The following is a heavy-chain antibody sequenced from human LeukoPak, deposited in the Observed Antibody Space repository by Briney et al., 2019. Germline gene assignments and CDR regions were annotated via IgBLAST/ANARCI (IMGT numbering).Heavy chain of an antibody. CDR3: ARSERIAVAGFLDY. D-gene: IGHD6-19*01. CDR2: ISGSGGST. Sequence: GGSLRLSCAASGFTFSSYAMSWVRQAPGKGLEWVSAISGSGGSTYYADSVKGRFTISRDNSKNTLYLQMNSLRAEDTAVYYCARSERIAVAGFLDYWGQGTLVTVSS. J-gene: IGHJ4*02. CDR1: GFTFSSYA. V-gene: IGHV3-23*01.